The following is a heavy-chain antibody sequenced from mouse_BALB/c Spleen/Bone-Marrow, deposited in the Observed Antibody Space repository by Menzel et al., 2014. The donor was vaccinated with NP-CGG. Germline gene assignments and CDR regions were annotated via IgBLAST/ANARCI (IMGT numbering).Heavy chain of an antibody. Sequence: QGQMQQPGAELGKPGASVKLSCKAFGYNFTSYYMYWVKQRPGQGLEWIGEINPSNGGTNFNEKFKSKATLTVDKSSSTAYMQLSSLTSEDSAVYYCTRYGNYYFDYWGQGTTLTVSS. V-gene: IGHV1S81*02. CDR2: INPSNGGT. CDR1: GYNFTSYY. J-gene: IGHJ2*01. CDR3: TRYGNYYFDY. D-gene: IGHD2-1*01.